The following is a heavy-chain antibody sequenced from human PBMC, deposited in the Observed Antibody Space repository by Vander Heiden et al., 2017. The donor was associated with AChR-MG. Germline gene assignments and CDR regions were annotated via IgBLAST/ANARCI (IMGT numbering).Heavy chain of an antibody. D-gene: IGHD6-13*01. CDR1: GFPLGDYA. J-gene: IGHJ4*02. Sequence: EVQRVESGGGLVQPGPSLRLPRTALGFPLGDYAMSWVRQAPGKGLEWVGFMRSKAYGGTTEYAASVKGRFTISRDDSKSIAYLQMNSLKTEDTAVYYCTSQTDYSSSVKFDYWGQGTLVTVSS. V-gene: IGHV3-49*04. CDR3: TSQTDYSSSVKFDY. CDR2: MRSKAYGGTT.